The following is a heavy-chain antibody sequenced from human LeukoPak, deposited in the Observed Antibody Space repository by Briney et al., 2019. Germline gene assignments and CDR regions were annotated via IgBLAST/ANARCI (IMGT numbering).Heavy chain of an antibody. CDR1: GFTFSSYW. V-gene: IGHV3-7*03. J-gene: IGHJ6*02. D-gene: IGHD6-19*01. CDR2: IKQDGSEK. Sequence: PGGSLRLSCAASGFTFSSYWMSWVRQAPGKGLEWVANIKQDGSEKYYVDSVKGRFTISRDNAKNSLYLHMNSLRVEDTALYYCAKDRVAVAGTYGMDVRGQGTTVTVSS. CDR3: AKDRVAVAGTYGMDV.